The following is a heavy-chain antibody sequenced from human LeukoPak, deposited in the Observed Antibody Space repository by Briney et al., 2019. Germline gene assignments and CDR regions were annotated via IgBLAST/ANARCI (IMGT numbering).Heavy chain of an antibody. CDR2: LNPNSGGT. CDR1: GYTFTGFC. CDR3: ARDLDNYSGSGSYYNGDPLFQH. D-gene: IGHD3-10*01. J-gene: IGHJ1*01. Sequence: ASVKVSCKASGYTFTGFCIHWVRQAPGQGLEWMGWLNPNSGGTNYAQNFQGGVTMTSDTSISTGYMELSRLRSDDTAVYYCARDLDNYSGSGSYYNGDPLFQHWGQGSLVTVSS. V-gene: IGHV1-2*02.